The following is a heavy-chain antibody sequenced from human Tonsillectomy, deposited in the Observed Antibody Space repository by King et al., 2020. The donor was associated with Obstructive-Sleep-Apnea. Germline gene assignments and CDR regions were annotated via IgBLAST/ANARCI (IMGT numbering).Heavy chain of an antibody. Sequence: VQLVESGGGVVQPGRSLRLSCAASGFTFSIFGMHWVRQAPGRGLVWVAFVRYDGCNKYYAVSVKGRFPISRDHSNNTLYLQMNSLRAEDTAVYYCAKNEPYSSRWYSSLNYYYYGMDVWGHGTTVTVS. CDR2: VRYDGCNK. D-gene: IGHD6-13*01. CDR1: GFTFSIFG. V-gene: IGHV3-30*02. J-gene: IGHJ6*02. CDR3: AKNEPYSSRWYSSLNYYYYGMDV.